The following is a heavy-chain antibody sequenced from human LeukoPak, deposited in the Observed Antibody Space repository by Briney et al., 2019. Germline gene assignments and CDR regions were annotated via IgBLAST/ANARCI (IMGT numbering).Heavy chain of an antibody. V-gene: IGHV3-48*03. J-gene: IGHJ3*01. CDR3: ARVGYYCGLGSLPGGQAFDV. D-gene: IGHD3-10*01. CDR2: IHSTGSST. CDR1: GFTFQNYQ. Sequence: GGSLRLSCVGSGFTFQNYQMNWVRQAPGKGLEWISYIHSTGSSTYYADSVKGRFTVSRDNAKNSLYLDMNSLRGEDTALYYCARVGYYCGLGSLPGGQAFDVWGHGTMVTVSS.